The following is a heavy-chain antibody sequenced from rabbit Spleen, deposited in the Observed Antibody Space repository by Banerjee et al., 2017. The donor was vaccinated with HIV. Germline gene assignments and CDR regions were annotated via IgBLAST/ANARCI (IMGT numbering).Heavy chain of an antibody. CDR2: IYAGKGST. CDR3: VRDTWHFNL. CDR1: AIDLISVA. D-gene: IGHD3-1*01. V-gene: IGHV1S7*01. J-gene: IGHJ4*01. Sequence: QLKETGGGLVQPGGSLTLSCKASAIDLISVAMSWVRQAPGKGLEWIRIIYAGKGSTDYATWVNGRFTISSHNAQNTLYLQLNSLTAADTATYFCVRDTWHFNLWGQGTLVTVS.